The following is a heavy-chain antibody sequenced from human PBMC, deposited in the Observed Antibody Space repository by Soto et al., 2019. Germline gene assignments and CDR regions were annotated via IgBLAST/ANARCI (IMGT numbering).Heavy chain of an antibody. V-gene: IGHV1-58*01. D-gene: IGHD5-12*01. CDR1: GFTFTSSA. J-gene: IGHJ3*02. CDR2: IVVGSGNT. Sequence: SVKVSCKASGFTFTSSAVRWVRQARGQRLEWIGWIVVGSGNTNYAQKFQERVTITRDMSTSTAYMELSSLRSEDTAVYYCAAGRLTRGYSGYETPGAFDIWGQGTMVTVSS. CDR3: AAGRLTRGYSGYETPGAFDI.